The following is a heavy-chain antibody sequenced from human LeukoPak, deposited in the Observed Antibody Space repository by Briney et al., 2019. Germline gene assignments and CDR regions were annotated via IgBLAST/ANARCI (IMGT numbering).Heavy chain of an antibody. CDR1: GLTFSSYS. CDR2: ISSSSSSYI. CDR3: ARDHSGSYWLLDY. D-gene: IGHD1-26*01. V-gene: IGHV3-21*01. J-gene: IGHJ4*02. Sequence: GGSLRLSCAASGLTFSSYSMNWVRQAPGKGLEWVSSISSSSSSYIYYADSVKGRFTISRDNAKNSLYLQMNSLRAEDTAVYYCARDHSGSYWLLDYWGQGTLVTVSS.